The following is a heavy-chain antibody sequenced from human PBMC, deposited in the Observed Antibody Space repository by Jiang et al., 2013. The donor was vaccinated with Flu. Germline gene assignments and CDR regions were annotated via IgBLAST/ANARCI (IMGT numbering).Heavy chain of an antibody. CDR2: ISARGDIT. Sequence: QLVESGGTLVQSGGSLRLSCAASGFIFSSYGMSWVRQAPGKGLEWVSSISARGDITDHADSVKGRFTISRDNFRNTLFLQMNSLRAEDTAIYYCAKDVVGRYLEWLSGSDYWGQGALVTVSS. V-gene: IGHV3-23*04. CDR3: AKDVVGRYLEWLSGSDY. J-gene: IGHJ4*02. D-gene: IGHD3-3*01. CDR1: GFIFSSYG.